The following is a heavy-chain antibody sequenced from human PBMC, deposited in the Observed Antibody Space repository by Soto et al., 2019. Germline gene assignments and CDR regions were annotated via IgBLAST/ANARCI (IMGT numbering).Heavy chain of an antibody. Sequence: QVQLQQWGAGLLKPSETLSLTCAVYGGSFSGYYWSWIRQPPGKGLEWIGEINHSGSTNYNPSLKSRVTISVDTSKNQFSLKLSSVTAADTAVYYCARARYYDILTARRGWFDPWGQGTLVTVSS. J-gene: IGHJ5*02. CDR3: ARARYYDILTARRGWFDP. D-gene: IGHD3-9*01. V-gene: IGHV4-34*01. CDR2: INHSGST. CDR1: GGSFSGYY.